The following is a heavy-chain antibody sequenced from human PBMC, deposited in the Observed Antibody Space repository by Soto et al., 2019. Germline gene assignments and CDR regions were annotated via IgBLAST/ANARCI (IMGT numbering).Heavy chain of an antibody. J-gene: IGHJ5*02. V-gene: IGHV1-69*12. CDR3: ARSYGDYGWFDP. CDR1: GGTFSSYA. D-gene: IGHD4-17*01. Sequence: QVQLVQSGAEVKKPGSSVKVSCKASGGTFSSYAISWARQAPGPVLEWMGGIIPIFGTANYAQKFQGRVTMTADESTSTAYMELSSLRSEDTAVYYCARSYGDYGWFDPWGQGTLGTVSS. CDR2: IIPIFGTA.